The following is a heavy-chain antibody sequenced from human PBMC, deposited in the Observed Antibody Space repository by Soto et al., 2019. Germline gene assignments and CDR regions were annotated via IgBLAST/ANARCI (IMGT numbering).Heavy chain of an antibody. J-gene: IGHJ6*02. CDR1: VGSISSYY. V-gene: IGHV4-59*01. CDR3: ARDRSGDFWSGYYFTGYGMDV. D-gene: IGHD3-3*01. CDR2: IYYSGST. Sequence: SETLSLTCTVSVGSISSYYWSWIRQPPGKGLECIGYIYYSGSTNYNPSLKSRVTISVDTSKNQFSLKLSSVTAADTAVYYCARDRSGDFWSGYYFTGYGMDVWGQGTTVTVSS.